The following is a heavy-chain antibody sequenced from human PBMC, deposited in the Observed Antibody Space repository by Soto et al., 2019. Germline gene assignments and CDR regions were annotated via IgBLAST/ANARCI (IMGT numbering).Heavy chain of an antibody. D-gene: IGHD1-26*01. CDR1: GFTFSDHA. CDR3: VKEGKMGVEGFDF. V-gene: IGHV3-23*04. CDR2: IRGDFVTT. J-gene: IGHJ4*02. Sequence: VQLVESGGGVVQPGRSLRLSCATSGFTFSDHAMHWVRQAPGEGLEWVSGIRGDFVTTPYADSVKGRFTISRDNSQNTLYLHMNSLRAEDTARYYCVKEGKMGVEGFDFWGQGTLVTVSS.